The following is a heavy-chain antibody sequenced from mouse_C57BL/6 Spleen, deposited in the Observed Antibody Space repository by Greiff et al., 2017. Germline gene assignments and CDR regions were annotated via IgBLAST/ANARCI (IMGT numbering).Heavy chain of an antibody. V-gene: IGHV1-54*01. CDR2: INPGSGGT. Sequence: VQLQQSGAELVRPGTSVKVSCKASGYAFTNYLIEWVKQRPGQGLEWIGVINPGSGGTNYNEKFKGKATLTADKSSSTAYMQLSSLTSEDSAVYFCARSTTVEGAWFAYWGQGTLVTVSA. J-gene: IGHJ3*01. CDR3: ARSTTVEGAWFAY. CDR1: GYAFTNYL. D-gene: IGHD1-1*01.